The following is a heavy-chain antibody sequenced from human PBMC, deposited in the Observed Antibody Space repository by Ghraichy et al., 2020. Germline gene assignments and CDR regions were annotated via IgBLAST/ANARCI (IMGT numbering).Heavy chain of an antibody. CDR3: TKSVAARPVSGTSYYFDY. Sequence: GGSRRLSCAASGFTFSDSALHWVRQASGKGLEWVGRIRSKANSHATAYAASVTGRFTISRDDSKNTAYLEMSSLKTEDTAVYYCTKSVAARPVSGTSYYFDYWGQGTLVTVAS. CDR1: GFTFSDSA. D-gene: IGHD6-19*01. V-gene: IGHV3-73*01. CDR2: IRSKANSHAT. J-gene: IGHJ4*02.